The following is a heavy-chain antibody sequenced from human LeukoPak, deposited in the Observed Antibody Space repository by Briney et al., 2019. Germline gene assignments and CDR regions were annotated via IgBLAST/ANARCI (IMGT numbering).Heavy chain of an antibody. Sequence: VASAKVSCKASGGTFSSYAISWVRQAPGQGRERMGRIIPIFGTANYAQKFQGRVTITTDESTSTAYMELSRLRSEDTAVYYCARDDGTGTPRGSAFDIWGQGTMVTVPS. CDR3: ARDDGTGTPRGSAFDI. J-gene: IGHJ3*02. D-gene: IGHD1-1*01. CDR2: IIPIFGTA. CDR1: GGTFSSYA. V-gene: IGHV1-69*05.